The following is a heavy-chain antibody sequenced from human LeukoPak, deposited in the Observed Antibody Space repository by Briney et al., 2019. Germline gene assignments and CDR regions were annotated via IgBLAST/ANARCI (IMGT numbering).Heavy chain of an antibody. CDR2: ISYDGSNK. Sequence: GGSQRLSCAASGFTFSSYAMHWVRQAPGKGLEWVAVISYDGSNKYYADSVKGRFTISRDNSKNTLYLQMNSLRAEDTAVYYCARAPARVPAAILRGEKNWFDPWGQGTLVTVSS. J-gene: IGHJ5*02. V-gene: IGHV3-30*04. D-gene: IGHD2-2*01. CDR3: ARAPARVPAAILRGEKNWFDP. CDR1: GFTFSSYA.